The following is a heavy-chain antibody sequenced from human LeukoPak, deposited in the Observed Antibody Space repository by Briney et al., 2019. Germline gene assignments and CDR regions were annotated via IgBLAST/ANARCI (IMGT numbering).Heavy chain of an antibody. J-gene: IGHJ4*02. Sequence: GGSLRLSCAASGFTFSSYGMHWVRQAPGKGLEWVAFIRYDGSNKYYADSVKGRFTISRDNSKNTLYLQMNSLRAEDTAVYYCAKRTFQDYYFEYWGQGTLVTVSS. CDR2: IRYDGSNK. V-gene: IGHV3-30*02. CDR3: AKRTFQDYYFEY. CDR1: GFTFSSYG. D-gene: IGHD3-3*02.